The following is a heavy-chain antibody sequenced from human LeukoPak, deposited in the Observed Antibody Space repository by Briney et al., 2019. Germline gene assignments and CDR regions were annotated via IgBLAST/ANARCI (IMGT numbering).Heavy chain of an antibody. V-gene: IGHV1-24*01. CDR1: GYTLTELS. CDR3: ATDLFGYSSGWWPP. CDR2: FDPEDGET. D-gene: IGHD6-19*01. J-gene: IGHJ4*02. Sequence: ASVKVSCKVSGYTLTELSMHWVRQAPGKGLEWMGGFDPEDGETIYAQKFQGRVTMTEDTSTDTAYMELSSLRSEDTAVYYCATDLFGYSSGWWPPWGQGTQVTVSS.